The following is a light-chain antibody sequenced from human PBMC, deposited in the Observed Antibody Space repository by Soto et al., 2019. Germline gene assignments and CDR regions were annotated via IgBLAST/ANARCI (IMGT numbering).Light chain of an antibody. CDR3: QQSYNTPRT. CDR1: QSVSIY. J-gene: IGKJ1*01. V-gene: IGKV1-39*01. Sequence: DIQMTQSPSSLSASVGDRVTISCRASQSVSIYLNWYQQKPGKAPELLIYAASSLQSGVPSRSSGSGSGTDFTLTISSLQPEDSATYYCQQSYNTPRTFGQGTKVDIK. CDR2: AAS.